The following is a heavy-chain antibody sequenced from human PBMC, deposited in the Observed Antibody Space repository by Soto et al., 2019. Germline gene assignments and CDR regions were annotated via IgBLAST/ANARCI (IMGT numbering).Heavy chain of an antibody. V-gene: IGHV1-69*01. CDR1: GGTFRSYS. J-gene: IGHJ6*02. Sequence: QVQLVQSGAEVKKPGSSVKVSCKASGGTFRSYSISWVRQAPGQGLEWMGGIIPIFDITNYAQKFQGRVTIPADESTSTAYMELSSLGSDDTAVYYCARPDEGGYSSNHHYYYALDVWGQGTTVT. CDR2: IIPIFDIT. CDR3: ARPDEGGYSSNHHYYYALDV. D-gene: IGHD3-22*01.